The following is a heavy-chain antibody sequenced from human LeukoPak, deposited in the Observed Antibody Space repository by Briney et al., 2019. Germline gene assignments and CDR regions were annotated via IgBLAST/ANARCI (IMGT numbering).Heavy chain of an antibody. CDR2: INPNNGDT. D-gene: IGHD3-22*01. CDR1: GYTFTGYF. J-gene: IGHJ4*02. V-gene: IGHV1-2*02. CDR3: ASLYDSSGYYVASDY. Sequence: ASVKVSCKASGYTFTGYFIHWVRQAPGQGLEWMGWINPNNGDTNYAQKFQGRVTMTRDTSITTAYMELSRLRSDDTAVYHCASLYDSSGYYVASDYWGQGTLVTVSS.